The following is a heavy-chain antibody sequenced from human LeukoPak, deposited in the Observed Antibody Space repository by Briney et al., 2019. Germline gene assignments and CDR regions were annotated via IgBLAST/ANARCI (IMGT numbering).Heavy chain of an antibody. Sequence: SETLSLTCTVANGSIDNADYYWSWLRQPPGKDLAWIVYIYYTGGTYYNPSLNIRVTMSLDTSKNQFSLNLSSVTAADTAVYYCARPSVRYYDSSGYPNWFDPWGQGTLVTVSS. D-gene: IGHD3-22*01. CDR1: NGSIDNADYY. J-gene: IGHJ5*02. CDR2: IYYTGGT. CDR3: ARPSVRYYDSSGYPNWFDP. V-gene: IGHV4-30-4*01.